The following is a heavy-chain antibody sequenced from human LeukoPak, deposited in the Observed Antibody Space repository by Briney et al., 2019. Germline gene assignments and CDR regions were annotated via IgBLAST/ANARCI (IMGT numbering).Heavy chain of an antibody. CDR1: GFTFSSCA. V-gene: IGHV3-23*01. D-gene: IGHD4-17*01. Sequence: SGGSLRLSCAASGFTFSSCAMSWVRQAPGKGLEWVSGISGSGGSTYYADSVKGRFTISRDNSKNTLYLQMNSLRADDTAVYYCAKAFTVTRVYNCLDPWGQGTLVTVSS. J-gene: IGHJ5*02. CDR3: AKAFTVTRVYNCLDP. CDR2: ISGSGGST.